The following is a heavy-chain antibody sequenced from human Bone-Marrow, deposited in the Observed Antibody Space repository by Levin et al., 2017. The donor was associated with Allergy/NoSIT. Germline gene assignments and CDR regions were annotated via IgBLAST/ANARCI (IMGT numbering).Heavy chain of an antibody. D-gene: IGHD6-19*01. CDR2: IYPGSTT. Sequence: GGSLRLSCAASGFTVSSTFISWVRQAPGRRLEWVSVIYPGSTTYHAPSVEGRFTMSRDISKNTLYLQMNGLRADDTAVYYCARGGSCNSGWCRAGGMNDDFDIWGQGTKVTVSS. V-gene: IGHV3-53*01. J-gene: IGHJ3*02. CDR1: GFTVSSTF. CDR3: ARGGSCNSGWCRAGGMNDDFDI.